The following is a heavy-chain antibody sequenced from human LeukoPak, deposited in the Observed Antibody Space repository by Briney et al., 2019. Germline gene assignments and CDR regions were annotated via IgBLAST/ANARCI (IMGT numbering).Heavy chain of an antibody. CDR3: AKVGSSMSFYYYYGLDV. CDR2: INSDANSI. V-gene: IGHV3-74*01. CDR1: GFTFSNFW. J-gene: IGHJ6*02. Sequence: GGSLRLSCAASGFTFSNFWMHWVRQAPGKGLVWVARINSDANSISYADSVKGRFTISRDNAKNTLFLQMDSLRAEDTAVYYCAKVGSSMSFYYYYGLDVWGQGTTVTVSS. D-gene: IGHD6-13*01.